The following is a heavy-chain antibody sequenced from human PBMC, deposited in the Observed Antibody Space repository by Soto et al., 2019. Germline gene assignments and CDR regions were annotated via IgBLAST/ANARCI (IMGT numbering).Heavy chain of an antibody. CDR3: ARGTPPQYYDFWSGYSSYYYYGMDV. J-gene: IGHJ6*02. Sequence: PSETLSLTCAVYGGSFSGYYWSWIRQPPGKGLEWIGEINHSGSTNYNPSPKSRVTISVDTSKNQFSLKLSSVTAADTAVYYCARGTPPQYYDFWSGYSSYYYYGMDVWGQGTTVTVSS. CDR2: INHSGST. D-gene: IGHD3-3*01. V-gene: IGHV4-34*01. CDR1: GGSFSGYY.